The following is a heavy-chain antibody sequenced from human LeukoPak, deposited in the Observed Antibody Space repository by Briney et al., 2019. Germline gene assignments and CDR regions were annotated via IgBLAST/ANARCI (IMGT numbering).Heavy chain of an antibody. CDR1: GGSIGSSSYY. CDR3: ARATPFYESRRGNWFDP. Sequence: SETLSLTCTVSGGSIGSSSYYWGWIRQPPGKGLNWIGSIYYSESTNYNPSFKSRVTISVDKSKNQFSLKLNSVTAADTAVYYCARATPFYESRRGNWFDPWGQGTLVTVSS. V-gene: IGHV4-39*07. J-gene: IGHJ5*02. D-gene: IGHD2/OR15-2a*01. CDR2: IYYSEST.